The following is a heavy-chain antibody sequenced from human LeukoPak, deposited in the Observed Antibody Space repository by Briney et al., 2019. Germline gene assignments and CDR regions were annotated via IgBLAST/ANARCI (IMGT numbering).Heavy chain of an antibody. CDR1: GYTFTSYG. D-gene: IGHD6-19*01. CDR2: ISAYNGNT. V-gene: IGHV1-18*01. J-gene: IGHJ4*02. Sequence: ASVKVSCKASGYTFTSYGISWVRQAPGQGLEWMGWISAYNGNTNYAQKLQGRVTMTTDTSTSTAYMELRGLRSDDTAVYYCARDLLIAVAGTLDYWGQGTLVTVSS. CDR3: ARDLLIAVAGTLDY.